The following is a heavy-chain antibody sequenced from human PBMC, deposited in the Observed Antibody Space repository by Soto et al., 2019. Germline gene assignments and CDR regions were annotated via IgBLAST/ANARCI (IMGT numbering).Heavy chain of an antibody. Sequence: QLQLRESGPGLVKPSETLSLTCSVSGGSFSNSGSSWAWIRQPPGKGLEWIGNISYSGNVFYNPSLKSRVTISVETSKNHFSLKLTSLSAADTAVYFCARRGDYGSGYFDPWGQGTLVTVSS. D-gene: IGHD4-17*01. J-gene: IGHJ5*02. CDR1: GGSFSNSGSS. CDR3: ARRGDYGSGYFDP. V-gene: IGHV4-39*02. CDR2: ISYSGNV.